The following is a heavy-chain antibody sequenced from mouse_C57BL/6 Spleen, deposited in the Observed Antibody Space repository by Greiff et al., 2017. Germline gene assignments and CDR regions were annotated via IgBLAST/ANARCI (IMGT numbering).Heavy chain of an antibody. Sequence: QVQLQQSGAELVRPGASVTLSCKASGYTFTDYEMHWVKQTPVHGLEWIGAIDPETGGTAYNQKFKGKAILTADKSSSTAYMELRSLTSEDSAVYYCTRSPRYGSSYYFDYWGQGTTLTVSS. CDR2: IDPETGGT. J-gene: IGHJ2*01. CDR1: GYTFTDYE. CDR3: TRSPRYGSSYYFDY. D-gene: IGHD1-1*01. V-gene: IGHV1-15*01.